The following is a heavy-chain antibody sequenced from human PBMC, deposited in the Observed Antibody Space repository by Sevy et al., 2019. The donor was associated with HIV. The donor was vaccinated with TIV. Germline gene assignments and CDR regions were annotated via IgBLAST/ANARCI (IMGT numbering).Heavy chain of an antibody. Sequence: GGSLRLSCAASGFTFSSFAMSWVRQAPGMGLEWVSTISGTGGSTYYADSVKGKFTISRDNSKNTLYLQMNSLRVEDTAVYYCAKDTYIDYWGQGTLVTVSS. CDR1: GFTFSSFA. CDR3: AKDTYIDY. J-gene: IGHJ4*02. V-gene: IGHV3-23*01. CDR2: ISGTGGST.